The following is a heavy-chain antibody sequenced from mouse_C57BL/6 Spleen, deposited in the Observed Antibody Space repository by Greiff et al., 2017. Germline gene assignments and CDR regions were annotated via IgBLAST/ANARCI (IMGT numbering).Heavy chain of an antibody. D-gene: IGHD2-1*01. V-gene: IGHV1-5*01. CDR3: TRGYYGKDYAMDY. CDR2: IYPGNSDT. Sequence: EVMLVESGTVLARPGASVKMSCKTSGYTFTSYWMHWVKQRPGQGLEWIGAIYPGNSDTSYNQKFKGKAKLTAVTSASTAYMELSSLTNEDSAVYYCTRGYYGKDYAMDYWGQGTSVTVSS. CDR1: GYTFTSYW. J-gene: IGHJ4*01.